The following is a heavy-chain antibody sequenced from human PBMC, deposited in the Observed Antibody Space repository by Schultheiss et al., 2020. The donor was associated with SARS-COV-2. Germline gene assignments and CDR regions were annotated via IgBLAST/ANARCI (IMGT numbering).Heavy chain of an antibody. D-gene: IGHD3-16*02. CDR1: GGSISSYY. J-gene: IGHJ4*02. CDR2: IYYSGST. V-gene: IGHV4-59*12. CDR3: ASGQYYDYVWGSYRPFDY. Sequence: SETLSLTCTVSGGSISSYYWSWIRQPPGKGLEWIGYIYYSGSTNYNPSLKSRVTISVDTSKNQFSLKLSSVTAADTAVYYCASGQYYDYVWGSYRPFDYWGQGTLATVSS.